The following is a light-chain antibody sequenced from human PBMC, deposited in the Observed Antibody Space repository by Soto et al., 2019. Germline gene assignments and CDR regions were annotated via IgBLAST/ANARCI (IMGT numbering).Light chain of an antibody. Sequence: QSALTQPPSASGSPGQSVTISCTGASSDVGGYNFVSWHQQHPGKAPKLMIYDVTKRPSGVPDRFSGSKSGNTASLTVSGLQADDEADYCSSYAGSSVPVAFGGGTQLTVL. V-gene: IGLV2-8*01. CDR3: SSYAGSSVPVA. CDR2: DVT. CDR1: SSDVGGYNF. J-gene: IGLJ2*01.